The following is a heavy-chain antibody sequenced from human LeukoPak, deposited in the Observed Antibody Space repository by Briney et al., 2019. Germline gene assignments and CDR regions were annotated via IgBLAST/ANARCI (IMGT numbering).Heavy chain of an antibody. D-gene: IGHD3-16*02. Sequence: GGSLKLSCAASGFIFSNAWMSWVRQAPGKGLEWVGRIKSKTDGGTTDYAAPVKGRSTISRDDSKNTLYLQMNSLKTEDTAVYYCNTVITFGVIVVIRRGQGTPVTVFS. V-gene: IGHV3-15*01. CDR2: IKSKTDGGTT. CDR3: NTVITFGVIVVIR. CDR1: GFIFSNAW. J-gene: IGHJ4*02.